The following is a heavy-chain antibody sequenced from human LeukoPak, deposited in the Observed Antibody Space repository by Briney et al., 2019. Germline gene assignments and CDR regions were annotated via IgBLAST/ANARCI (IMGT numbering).Heavy chain of an antibody. V-gene: IGHV3-74*01. Sequence: GGSLRLSCATSGLTFSIYWMHWVRQAPGKGLVWVARIHSDGIGTTYADSVKGRFTISRDNAKNTVSLQMNSLRAEDTAVYYCARGGVGCFDYWGQGTLVTVSS. CDR3: ARGGVGCFDY. CDR1: GLTFSIYW. CDR2: IHSDGIGT. D-gene: IGHD3-16*01. J-gene: IGHJ4*02.